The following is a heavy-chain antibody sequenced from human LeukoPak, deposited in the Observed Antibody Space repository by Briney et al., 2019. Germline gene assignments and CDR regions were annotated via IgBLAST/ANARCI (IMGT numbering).Heavy chain of an antibody. J-gene: IGHJ4*02. Sequence: TSETLSLTCTVSGYSISSGYYWCWIRQPPGKGLEWIGSIYHSGRTFYNPSLKSRVTISVDTSKNQFSLLLTSVTAADTAVYYCARERRNYFDYWGQGTLVTVSS. CDR2: IYHSGRT. CDR1: GYSISSGYY. CDR3: ARERRNYFDY. V-gene: IGHV4-38-2*02.